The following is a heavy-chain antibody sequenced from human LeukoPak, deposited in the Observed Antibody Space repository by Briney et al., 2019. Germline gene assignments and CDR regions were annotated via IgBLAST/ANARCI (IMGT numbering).Heavy chain of an antibody. CDR3: AKDHSDPPYSSSWYFDY. CDR2: ISHDGSNK. D-gene: IGHD6-13*01. Sequence: GGSLRLSCAASGFTFSSYGMHWVRQAPGKGLEWVAVISHDGSNKYYADSVKGRFTISRDNSKNTLYLQMNSLRAEDTAVYYCAKDHSDPPYSSSWYFDYWGQGTLVTVSS. V-gene: IGHV3-30*18. J-gene: IGHJ4*02. CDR1: GFTFSSYG.